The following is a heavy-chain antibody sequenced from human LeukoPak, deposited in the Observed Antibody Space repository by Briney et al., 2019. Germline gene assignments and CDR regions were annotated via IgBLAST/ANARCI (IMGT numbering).Heavy chain of an antibody. Sequence: SGPALVKPTQTLTLTCTFSGFSLSTSGMCVSWIRRPPGKALEWLARIDWDDDKYYSTSLKTRLTISKDTSKNQVVLTMTNMDPVDTATYYCARLRIASVDAFDIWGQGTMVTVSS. V-gene: IGHV2-70*11. CDR2: IDWDDDK. J-gene: IGHJ3*02. CDR3: ARLRIASVDAFDI. D-gene: IGHD3-3*02. CDR1: GFSLSTSGMC.